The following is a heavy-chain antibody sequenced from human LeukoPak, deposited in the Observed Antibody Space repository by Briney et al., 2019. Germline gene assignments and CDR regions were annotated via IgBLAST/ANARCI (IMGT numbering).Heavy chain of an antibody. CDR2: IYHSGST. D-gene: IGHD5-18*01. CDR1: GGSISSGGYY. Sequence: PSQTLSLTCTVSGGSISSGGYYWSWIRQPPGKGLEWIGYIYHSGSTYYNPSLKSRVTISVDRSKNQFSLKLSSVTAADTAVYYCARASPGDTAMVEEIDYWGQGTLVTVSS. V-gene: IGHV4-30-2*01. J-gene: IGHJ4*02. CDR3: ARASPGDTAMVEEIDY.